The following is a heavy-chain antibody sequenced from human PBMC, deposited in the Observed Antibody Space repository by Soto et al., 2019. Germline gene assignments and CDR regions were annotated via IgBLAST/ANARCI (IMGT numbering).Heavy chain of an antibody. D-gene: IGHD2-2*01. CDR2: IYYSGST. V-gene: IGHV4-39*01. J-gene: IGHJ6*02. CDR3: ARHYYCRSTSCYLPYYYYGMDV. CDR1: GGSISNNHYY. Sequence: SDTLSLTCXVSGGSISNNHYYWGWIRQPPGKGLEWIGSIYYSGSTYYNPSLKSRVTISVDTSKNQFSLKLTSVTAADTAVYYCARHYYCRSTSCYLPYYYYGMDVWGQGATVTVSS.